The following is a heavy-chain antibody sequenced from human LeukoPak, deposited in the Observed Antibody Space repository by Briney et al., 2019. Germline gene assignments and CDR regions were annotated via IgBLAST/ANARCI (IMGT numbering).Heavy chain of an antibody. CDR1: GYTFTSYG. CDR3: ARGGHGGSYGPTFDY. Sequence: RVASVKVSCKASGYTFTSYGISWVRQAPGQRLEWMGWISAYNGNTNYAQKLQGRVTMTTDTSTSTAYMELRSLRSDDTAVYYCARGGHGGSYGPTFDYWGQGTLVTVSS. V-gene: IGHV1-18*01. D-gene: IGHD1-26*01. CDR2: ISAYNGNT. J-gene: IGHJ4*02.